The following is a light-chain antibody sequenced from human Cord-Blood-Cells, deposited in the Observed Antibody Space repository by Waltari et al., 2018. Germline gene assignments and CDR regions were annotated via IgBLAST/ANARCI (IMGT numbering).Light chain of an antibody. V-gene: IGKV3-11*01. CDR3: QQRSNFYT. J-gene: IGKJ2*01. CDR2: DAS. Sequence: EIVLTQSPATLSLYPGERATLSCRASQSVSSYLAWYQQKPGQAPRLLIYDASNRATGIPARFSGSGSGTDFTLTISSLEPEDFAVYYCQQRSNFYTFGQGTKLEIK. CDR1: QSVSSY.